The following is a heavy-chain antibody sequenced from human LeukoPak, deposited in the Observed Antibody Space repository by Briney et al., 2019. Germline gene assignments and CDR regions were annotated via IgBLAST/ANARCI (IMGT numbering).Heavy chain of an antibody. V-gene: IGHV4-59*12. Sequence: SETLSLTCTVSGGSISSYYWSWIRQPPGKGLEWIGTSYYTGRTYYNPSLKSRVTISVDTSMNQFSLRLSSVTAADTAVYYYARDSGSGLYCSAGSCFLHWGQGTLVTVSS. CDR3: ARDSGSGLYCSAGSCFLH. CDR2: SYYTGRT. D-gene: IGHD2-15*01. J-gene: IGHJ1*01. CDR1: GGSISSYY.